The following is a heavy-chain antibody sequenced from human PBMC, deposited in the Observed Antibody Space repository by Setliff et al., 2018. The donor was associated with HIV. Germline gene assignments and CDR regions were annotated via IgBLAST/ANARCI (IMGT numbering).Heavy chain of an antibody. D-gene: IGHD3-10*01. CDR2: MNPNSGDT. J-gene: IGHJ6*04. CDR1: GHPFSNYD. Sequence: ASVKVSCKTSGHPFSNYDIIWVRRATGQGLEWMGWMNPNSGDTGYAQKFKDRFIMTRDTSISTAYMELSSLTSEDTAVYYCASGKGVRGVIIRGGLDVWGKGTTVTVSS. CDR3: ASGKGVRGVIIRGGLDV. V-gene: IGHV1-8*01.